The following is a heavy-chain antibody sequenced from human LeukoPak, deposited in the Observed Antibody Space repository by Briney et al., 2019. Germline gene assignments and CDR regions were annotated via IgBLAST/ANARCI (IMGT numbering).Heavy chain of an antibody. V-gene: IGHV4-59*08. CDR1: GGSISSYY. D-gene: IGHD6-25*01. CDR3: ARHAASLYYCYYYYMDV. CDR2: IYYSGST. Sequence: SETLSLTCTVSGGSISSYYWSWIRQPPGKGLEWIGYIYYSGSTYYNPSLKSRVTISVDTSKNQFSLKLSSVTAADTAVYYCARHAASLYYCYYYYMDVWGKGTTVTVSS. J-gene: IGHJ6*03.